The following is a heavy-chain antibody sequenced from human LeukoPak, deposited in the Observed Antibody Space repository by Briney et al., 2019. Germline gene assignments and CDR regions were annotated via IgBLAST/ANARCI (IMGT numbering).Heavy chain of an antibody. CDR3: ANLAARWFGP. CDR2: INHSGST. CDR1: GGSFSGYY. Sequence: SETLSLTCAVYGGSFSGYYWSWIRQPPGKGLEWIGEINHSGSTNYNPSLKSRVTISVDTSKNQFSLKLSSVTAADTAVYYCANLAARWFGPWGQGTLVTVSS. J-gene: IGHJ5*02. V-gene: IGHV4-34*01. D-gene: IGHD6-6*01.